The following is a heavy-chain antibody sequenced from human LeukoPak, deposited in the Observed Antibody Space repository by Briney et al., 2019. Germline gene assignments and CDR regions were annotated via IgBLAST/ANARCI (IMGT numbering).Heavy chain of an antibody. D-gene: IGHD3-9*01. CDR2: IYPGDSDT. V-gene: IGHV5-51*01. CDR3: ARFDYDILTGYYHYFDY. J-gene: IGHJ4*02. CDR1: GYSFTSYW. Sequence: GESLKISCKGSGYSFTSYWIGWVRQMPGKGLEWMGIIYPGDSDTRYSPSFQGQVTISADKSISTAYLQWSSLKASDTAMYYCARFDYDILTGYYHYFDYWGQGTLVTVSS.